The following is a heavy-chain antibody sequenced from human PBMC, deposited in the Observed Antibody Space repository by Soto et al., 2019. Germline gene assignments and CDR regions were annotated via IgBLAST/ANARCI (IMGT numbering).Heavy chain of an antibody. D-gene: IGHD2-15*01. V-gene: IGHV3-21*01. CDR3: ARDSRDCSGGSCYHYYYGMDV. CDR2: ISSSSSYI. J-gene: IGHJ6*02. Sequence: GGSLRLACAASGFTFSSYSMNWVRQAPGKGLEWVSSISSSSSYIYYADSVKGRFTISRDNAKNSLYLQMNSLRAEDTAVYYCARDSRDCSGGSCYHYYYGMDVWGQGTTVTVYS. CDR1: GFTFSSYS.